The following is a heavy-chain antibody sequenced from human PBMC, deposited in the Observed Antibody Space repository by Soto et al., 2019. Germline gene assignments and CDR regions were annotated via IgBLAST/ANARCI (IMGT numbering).Heavy chain of an antibody. Sequence: GESLKISCKGSGYSFAGYWITWVRQKPGKGLEWMGRIDPSDSQTYYSPSFRGHVTISATKSITTVFLQWSSLRASDTAMYYCARQIYDADTGPNFQYYFEAWGQGNPVTV. V-gene: IGHV5-10-1*01. D-gene: IGHD5-18*01. J-gene: IGHJ4*02. CDR3: ARQIYDADTGPNFQYYFEA. CDR2: IDPSDSQT. CDR1: GYSFAGYW.